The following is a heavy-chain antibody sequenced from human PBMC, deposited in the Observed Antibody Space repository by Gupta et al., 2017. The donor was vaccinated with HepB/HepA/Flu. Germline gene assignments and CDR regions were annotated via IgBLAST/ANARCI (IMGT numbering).Heavy chain of an antibody. CDR3: ASSAAFDY. J-gene: IGHJ4*02. D-gene: IGHD6-13*01. V-gene: IGHV3-21*01. CDR2: ISSRRRDR. Sequence: EVQLVDSGGGLVKPGRSLRLACAASGCTFSSYSMNWVRQAPGKGLEWVSSISSRRRDRDDADSVKGRLTSSRDNAKKSMYMQMTSLRAEDTAVEDGASSAAFDYWGQGTLVTVSS. CDR1: GCTFSSYS.